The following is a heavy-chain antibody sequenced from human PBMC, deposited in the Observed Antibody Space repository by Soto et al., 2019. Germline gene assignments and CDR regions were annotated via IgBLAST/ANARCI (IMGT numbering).Heavy chain of an antibody. J-gene: IGHJ4*02. V-gene: IGHV3-9*01. Sequence: DVHLVESGGGLVQPGRSLRLSCAASGFTFDDYVIHWVRQAPGKGLEWDSSISWNSATIGYADSVKGRFTISRDNAKTSLYLQMKSLRPEDTALYYCAKDCRPYQGVAGVDYWGQGTLVTVSS. D-gene: IGHD6-19*01. CDR2: ISWNSATI. CDR3: AKDCRPYQGVAGVDY. CDR1: GFTFDDYV.